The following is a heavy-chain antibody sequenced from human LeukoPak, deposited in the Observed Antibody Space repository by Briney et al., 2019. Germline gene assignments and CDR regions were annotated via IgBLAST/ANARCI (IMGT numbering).Heavy chain of an antibody. CDR3: AKDHYGSGSYQDY. J-gene: IGHJ4*02. CDR2: ISWNSGSI. D-gene: IGHD3-10*01. CDR1: GFTFDDSA. V-gene: IGHV3-9*01. Sequence: SGGSLRLSCAASGFTFDDSAMHWVRHAPGKGLEWVSGISWNSGSIAYADSVKGRFTISRDNAKNSLYLQMNSLRAEDTALYYCAKDHYGSGSYQDYWGQGTLVTVSS.